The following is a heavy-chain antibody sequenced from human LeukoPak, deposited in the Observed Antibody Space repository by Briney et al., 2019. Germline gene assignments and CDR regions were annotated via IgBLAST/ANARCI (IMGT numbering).Heavy chain of an antibody. CDR2: ISSSSSYI. D-gene: IGHD2-2*01. J-gene: IGHJ4*02. V-gene: IGHV3-21*01. CDR1: GFTFNTHN. CDR3: ARDLYCSSTSCPYDY. Sequence: PGGSLRLSCAASGFTFNTHNMNRVRQAPGTGLEWASSISSSSSYIYYADSVKGRFTISRDNAKNSLYLQMNSLRAEDTAVYYCARDLYCSSTSCPYDYWGQGTLVTVSS.